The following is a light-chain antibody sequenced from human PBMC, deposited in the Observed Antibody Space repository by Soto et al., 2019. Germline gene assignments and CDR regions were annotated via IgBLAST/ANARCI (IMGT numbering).Light chain of an antibody. CDR1: QSVSGD. J-gene: IGKJ4*01. CDR2: GAT. Sequence: IVMTQSPVTLSVSPGQRATLSCRASQSVSGDFAWYQQKAGQPPKLLIYGATTRATGIPARFSGSGSGTEFTATFLCLQSEDFAVYYCQQYKKWPLTSGGGTTVEN. CDR3: QQYKKWPLT. V-gene: IGKV3-15*01.